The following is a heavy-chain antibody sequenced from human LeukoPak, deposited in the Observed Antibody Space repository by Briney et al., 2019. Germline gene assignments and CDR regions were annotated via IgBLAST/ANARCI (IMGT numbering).Heavy chain of an antibody. V-gene: IGHV4-30-4*07. Sequence: SQTLSLTCAVSGGSISSGGYSWSWIRQPPGKGLEWIGYIYYSGSTNYNPSLKSRVTISVDTSKNQFSPKLSSVTAADTAVYYCARSIAVAAHGGLYFDYWGQGTLVTVSS. CDR3: ARSIAVAAHGGLYFDY. CDR1: GGSISSGGYS. J-gene: IGHJ4*02. D-gene: IGHD6-19*01. CDR2: IYYSGST.